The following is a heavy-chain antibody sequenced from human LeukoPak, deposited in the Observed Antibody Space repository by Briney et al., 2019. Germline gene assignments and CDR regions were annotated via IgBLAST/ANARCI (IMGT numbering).Heavy chain of an antibody. CDR3: AREDTAMADFDY. J-gene: IGHJ4*02. CDR1: GYSISSGYY. V-gene: IGHV4-38-2*02. Sequence: SETLSLTCAVSGYSISSGYYWGWIRQPPGKGLEWIGSIYHSGSTYYNPSLKSRVTISVDTSKNQFSLKLSSVTAADTAVYYCAREDTAMADFDYWGQGTLVTVSS. CDR2: IYHSGST. D-gene: IGHD5-18*01.